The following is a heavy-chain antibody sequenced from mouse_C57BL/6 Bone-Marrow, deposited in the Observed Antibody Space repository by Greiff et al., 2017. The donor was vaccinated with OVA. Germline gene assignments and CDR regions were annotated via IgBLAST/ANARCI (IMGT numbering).Heavy chain of an antibody. CDR3: ARHGDYGSFFDY. Sequence: EVKLVESGGDLVKPGGSLKLSCAASGFTFSSYGMSWVRQTPDKRLEWVATISSGGSYPYYPDSVKGRFTISRDNAKTTLYLQMSSLKSEDTAMYYCARHGDYGSFFDYWGQGTTLTVSS. CDR2: ISSGGSYP. V-gene: IGHV5-6*01. J-gene: IGHJ2*01. D-gene: IGHD1-1*01. CDR1: GFTFSSYG.